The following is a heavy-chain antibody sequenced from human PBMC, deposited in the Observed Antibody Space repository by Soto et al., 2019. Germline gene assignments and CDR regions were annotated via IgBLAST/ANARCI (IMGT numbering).Heavy chain of an antibody. CDR1: GFSLTTSGVG. J-gene: IGHJ4*02. CDR3: AHRVLRTVFGLVTTTAIYFDF. CDR2: IYWDDDK. Sequence: QITLNESGPTQVKPRQTLTLTCTFSGFSLTTSGVGVGWIRQSPGKAPEWLGLIYWDDDKRYSPSLKSRLTITKDTSKNQLVLTVADLDPADTATYYCAHRVLRTVFGLVTTTAIYFDFWGQGTPVAVSS. D-gene: IGHD3-3*01. V-gene: IGHV2-5*02.